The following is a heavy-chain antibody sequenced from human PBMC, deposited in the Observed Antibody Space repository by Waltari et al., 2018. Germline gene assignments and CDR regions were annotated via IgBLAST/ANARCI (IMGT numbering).Heavy chain of an antibody. V-gene: IGHV4-31*03. D-gene: IGHD6-6*01. CDR1: GGSISSGGYY. CDR3: ARDDGSSSSGYYGMDV. Sequence: QVQLQESGPGLVKPSQTLSLTCTVSGGSISSGGYYWSWIRPHPGKGLEWIGYIYYSGSTYYNPSLKSRVTISVDTSKNQFSLKLSSVTAADTAVYYCARDDGSSSSGYYGMDVWGQGTTVTVSS. J-gene: IGHJ6*02. CDR2: IYYSGST.